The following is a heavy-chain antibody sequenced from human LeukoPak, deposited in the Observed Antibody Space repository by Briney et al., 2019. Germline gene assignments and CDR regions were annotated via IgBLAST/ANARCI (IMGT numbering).Heavy chain of an antibody. Sequence: GGSLRLSCADSGHTFSTYAMSWVRQAPGKGLEWVGRSRDKGNSYTTAYAASVRGRFTISRDDSKNSLYLQMNSLKIEDTAAYYCTKLARAPRDFDYWGQGTLVTVSS. V-gene: IGHV3-72*01. D-gene: IGHD3-10*01. CDR2: SRDKGNSYTT. CDR1: GHTFSTYA. J-gene: IGHJ4*01. CDR3: TKLARAPRDFDY.